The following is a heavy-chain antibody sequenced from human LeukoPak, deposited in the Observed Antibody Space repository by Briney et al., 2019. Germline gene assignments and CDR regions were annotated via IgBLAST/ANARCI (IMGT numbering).Heavy chain of an antibody. J-gene: IGHJ4*02. CDR2: ISDSGSRI. CDR3: ARVRGSYFPVFDY. V-gene: IGHV3-48*03. D-gene: IGHD1-26*01. Sequence: GGSLRLSCAASGFTFSSYDMNWVRQAPGEGLEWISYISDSGSRIYYADSVKGRFTISRDNAKNSLYLQMNSLRAEDTAVYYCARVRGSYFPVFDYWGQGTLVTVSS. CDR1: GFTFSSYD.